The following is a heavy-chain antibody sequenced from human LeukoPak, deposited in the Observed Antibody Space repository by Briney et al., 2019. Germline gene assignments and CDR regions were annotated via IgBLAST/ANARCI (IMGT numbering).Heavy chain of an antibody. J-gene: IGHJ4*02. Sequence: PGGSLRLSCAASGFTFSDYAMHWVRQAPGKGLEFVSVIGPIGVYTYYANSVKGRFTISRDNSKSTVSLQMGSLRDEDMAVYYCAGSPPGRTNWNYYDYWGRGTLDTVSS. CDR1: GFTFSDYA. CDR3: AGSPPGRTNWNYYDY. V-gene: IGHV3-64*01. CDR2: IGPIGVYT. D-gene: IGHD1-1*01.